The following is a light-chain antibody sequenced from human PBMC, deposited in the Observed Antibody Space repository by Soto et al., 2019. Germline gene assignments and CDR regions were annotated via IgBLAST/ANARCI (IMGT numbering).Light chain of an antibody. CDR2: DAS. Sequence: EIVLTQSPATLSLSPGERATLSCRASQSVSSYLAWYQQKPGQAPRLLIYDASNRATGIPARFSGSVSGTDFTLTISGLEPEDFAVYYCQQRSNWPCVTFDQATRLQI. V-gene: IGKV3-11*01. CDR3: QQRSNWPCVT. CDR1: QSVSSY. J-gene: IGKJ5*01.